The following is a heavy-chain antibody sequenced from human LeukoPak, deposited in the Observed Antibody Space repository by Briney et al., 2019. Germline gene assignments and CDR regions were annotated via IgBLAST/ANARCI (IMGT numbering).Heavy chain of an antibody. CDR2: IKEDETAK. D-gene: IGHD4-23*01. J-gene: IGHJ4*02. CDR1: GFIFSSYW. V-gene: IGHV3-7*01. Sequence: GGSLRLSCAASGFIFSSYWMAWVRQAPGKGLEWVANIKEDETAKYYVDSVRGRFTSSRDNAKNSLYLQMNSLRAEDTAVYYCAKDHLSYGGNSGIDYWGQGTLVTVSS. CDR3: AKDHLSYGGNSGIDY.